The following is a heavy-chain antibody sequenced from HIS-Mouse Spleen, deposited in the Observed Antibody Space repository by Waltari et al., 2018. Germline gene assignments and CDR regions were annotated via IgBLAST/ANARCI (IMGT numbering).Heavy chain of an antibody. CDR2: IYYSGST. CDR1: GCSISSSRYY. J-gene: IGHJ2*01. V-gene: IGHV4-39*07. D-gene: IGHD6-13*01. CDR3: AREIPYSSSWYDWYFDL. Sequence: QLQLQESGPGLVKPSETLSRTRTVSGCSISSSRYYWGWFRQPPGKGLEWIGSIYYSGSTYYNPSLKSRVTISVDTSKNQFSLKLSSVTAADTAVYYCAREIPYSSSWYDWYFDLWGRGTLVTVSS.